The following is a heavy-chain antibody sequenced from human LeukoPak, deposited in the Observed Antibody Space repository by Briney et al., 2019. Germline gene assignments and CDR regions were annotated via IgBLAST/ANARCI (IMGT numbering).Heavy chain of an antibody. CDR2: ITWNSGNI. Sequence: PGGSLRLSCAASGFTFDDYAMYWVRQAPEKGLEWVSGITWNSGNIGYAASVKGRFTISRDNAKNSLYLQMNSLRAEDTALYYCVKRADYYGMDVWGRGTTVTVSS. J-gene: IGHJ6*02. CDR3: VKRADYYGMDV. CDR1: GFTFDDYA. V-gene: IGHV3-9*01. D-gene: IGHD6-25*01.